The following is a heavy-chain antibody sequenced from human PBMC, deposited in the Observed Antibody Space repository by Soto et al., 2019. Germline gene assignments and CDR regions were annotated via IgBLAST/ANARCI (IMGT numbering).Heavy chain of an antibody. CDR2: IYWDDDK. D-gene: IGHD3-10*01. CDR3: AHSLRIWFGDNRIWRYFDY. V-gene: IGHV2-5*02. CDR1: GFSLSTSGVG. J-gene: IGHJ4*02. Sequence: SGPTLVKPTQTLTLTCTFSGFSLSTSGVGVGWIRQPPGKALEWLALIYWDDDKRYSPSLKSRLTITKDTSKNQVVLTMTNMDPVDTATYYCAHSLRIWFGDNRIWRYFDYWGQGTLVTVSS.